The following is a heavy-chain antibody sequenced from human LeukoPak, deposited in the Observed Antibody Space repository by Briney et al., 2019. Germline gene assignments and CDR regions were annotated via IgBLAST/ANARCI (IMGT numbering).Heavy chain of an antibody. CDR2: ISYDGSNK. CDR3: AKGLLHDPSWFDP. J-gene: IGHJ5*02. Sequence: PGGSLRLSCAASGFTFSSYAMHWVRQAPGKGLEWVAVISYDGSNKYCADSVKGRFTISRDNSKNTLYLQMNSLRAEDTAVYYCAKGLLHDPSWFDPWGQGTLVTVSS. D-gene: IGHD3-3*01. V-gene: IGHV3-30-3*01. CDR1: GFTFSSYA.